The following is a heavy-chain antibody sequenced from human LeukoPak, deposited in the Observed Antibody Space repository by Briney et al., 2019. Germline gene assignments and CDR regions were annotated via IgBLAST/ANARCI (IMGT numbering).Heavy chain of an antibody. CDR2: ITSISSRI. CDR1: GFTFSSYS. J-gene: IGHJ1*01. V-gene: IGHV3-48*01. D-gene: IGHD3-9*01. Sequence: GGSLRLSCAASGFTFSSYSMNWVRQVPGKGLEWISYITSISSRIHYADSVRGRFTISRDNAKNSLYLQMDGLRVEDTAVYYCTRDPHSLDFWGQGTRVTVSS. CDR3: TRDPHSLDF.